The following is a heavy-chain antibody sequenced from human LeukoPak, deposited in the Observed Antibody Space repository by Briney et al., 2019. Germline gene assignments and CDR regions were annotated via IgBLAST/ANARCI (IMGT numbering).Heavy chain of an antibody. CDR2: IYTSGST. Sequence: SETPSLTCTVSGGSISSYYWSWIRQPAGKGLEWIGRIYTSGSTNYNPSLKSRVTMSVDTSKNQFSLKLSSVTAADTAVYYCARDRLYGDAFDIWGQGTMVTVSS. CDR3: ARDRLYGDAFDI. V-gene: IGHV4-4*07. D-gene: IGHD2-2*02. J-gene: IGHJ3*02. CDR1: GGSISSYY.